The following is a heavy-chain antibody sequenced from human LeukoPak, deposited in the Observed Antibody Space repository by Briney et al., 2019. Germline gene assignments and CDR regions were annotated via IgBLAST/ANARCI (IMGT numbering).Heavy chain of an antibody. Sequence: ASVKVSCKASGYTFTSYYMHWVRQAPGQGLEWMGWINPNSGGTNYAQKFQGRVTMTRDTSISTAYMELSRLRSDDTAVYYCARIYYDSSGYYLLDYWGQGTLVTVSS. CDR1: GYTFTSYY. V-gene: IGHV1-2*02. CDR3: ARIYYDSSGYYLLDY. J-gene: IGHJ4*02. CDR2: INPNSGGT. D-gene: IGHD3-22*01.